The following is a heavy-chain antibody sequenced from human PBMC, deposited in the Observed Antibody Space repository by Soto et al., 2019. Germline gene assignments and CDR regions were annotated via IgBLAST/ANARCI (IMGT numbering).Heavy chain of an antibody. V-gene: IGHV3-53*04. D-gene: IGHD2-8*01. CDR1: GFTVSSNS. CDR3: ARDLKEWAFDI. CDR2: IYSGGST. J-gene: IGHJ3*02. Sequence: EVQLVESGGGLVQPGGSLRLSCAASGFTVSSNSMSWVRQAPGKGLEWVSVIYSGGSTYYADSVKDRFTISRHNSKNTLYLQMNSLRAEDTAVYYCARDLKEWAFDIWGQGTMVTVSS.